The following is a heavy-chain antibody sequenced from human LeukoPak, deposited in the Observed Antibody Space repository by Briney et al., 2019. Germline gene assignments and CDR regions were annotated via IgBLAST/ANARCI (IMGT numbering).Heavy chain of an antibody. CDR3: ARGRIVATALSGY. J-gene: IGHJ4*02. Sequence: GASVKVSCKASGGTFSSYAISWVRQAHGQGLEWMGRIIPILGIANYAQKFQGRVTITADKSTSTAYMELSSLRSEDTAVYYCARGRIVATALSGYWGQGTLVTVSS. CDR2: IIPILGIA. V-gene: IGHV1-69*04. CDR1: GGTFSSYA. D-gene: IGHD5-12*01.